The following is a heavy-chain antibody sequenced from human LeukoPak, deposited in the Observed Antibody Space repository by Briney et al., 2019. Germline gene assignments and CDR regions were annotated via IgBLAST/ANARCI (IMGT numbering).Heavy chain of an antibody. Sequence: ASVKVSCKASGYTFTSYYMHWVRQAPGQGLEWIGIINPSSDSTGYAKKFLVRVTMTGDMSTSTVYMELSSLRSEDTAVYYCARVISSSIPAFDYWGQGTLVTVSS. CDR1: GYTFTSYY. D-gene: IGHD6-6*01. J-gene: IGHJ4*02. CDR3: ARVISSSIPAFDY. CDR2: INPSSDST. V-gene: IGHV1-46*01.